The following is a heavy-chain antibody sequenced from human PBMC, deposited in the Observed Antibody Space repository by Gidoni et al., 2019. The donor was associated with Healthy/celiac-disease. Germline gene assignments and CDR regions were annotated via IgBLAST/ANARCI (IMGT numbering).Heavy chain of an antibody. CDR2: IAYDGSNK. D-gene: IGHD1-26*01. CDR3: AKGPGVSGSYSYHYYGMDV. V-gene: IGHV3-30*18. Sequence: QVQLVESGGGVVQPGRSLRLSCAATGFTFSSYVIHWVRQAPGKGLGWVAVIAYDGSNKDYADSVKGRFTSSRDNSKNTLYLQMNSLRAEDTAVYYCAKGPGVSGSYSYHYYGMDVWGQGTTVTVSS. J-gene: IGHJ6*02. CDR1: GFTFSSYV.